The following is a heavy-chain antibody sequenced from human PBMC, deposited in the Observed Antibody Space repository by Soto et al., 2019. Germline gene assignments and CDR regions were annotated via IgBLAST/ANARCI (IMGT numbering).Heavy chain of an antibody. Sequence: GASVKVSCKASGYTFTSYYMHWVRQAPGQGLEWMGIINPSGGSTSYAQKFQGRVTMTRDTSTSTVYMELSSLRSEDTAVYYCARAQRFLEWLLPDYYYYGMDVWGQGTTVTVS. CDR3: ARAQRFLEWLLPDYYYYGMDV. CDR2: INPSGGST. V-gene: IGHV1-46*01. J-gene: IGHJ6*02. D-gene: IGHD3-3*01. CDR1: GYTFTSYY.